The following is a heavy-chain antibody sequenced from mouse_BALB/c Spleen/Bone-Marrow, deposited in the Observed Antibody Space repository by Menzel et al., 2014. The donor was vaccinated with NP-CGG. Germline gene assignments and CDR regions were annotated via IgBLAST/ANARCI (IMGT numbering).Heavy chain of an antibody. CDR1: GYTFTIYW. V-gene: IGHV1-7*01. J-gene: IGHJ3*01. Sequence: QVQLKDSGAELAKPGASVKMSCKASGYTFTIYWMHWVKQRPGQGLEWIGYINPSTGYTEYNQKFKDKATLTADKSSSTAYMQLSSLTSEDSAVYYCARSDSYDRFAYWGQGTLVTVSA. D-gene: IGHD2-12*01. CDR2: INPSTGYT. CDR3: ARSDSYDRFAY.